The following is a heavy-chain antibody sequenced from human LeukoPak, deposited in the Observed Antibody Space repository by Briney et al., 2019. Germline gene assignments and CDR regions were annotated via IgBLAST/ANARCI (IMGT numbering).Heavy chain of an antibody. CDR3: VKGAESFCDSRSDY. V-gene: IGHV3-64D*09. J-gene: IGHJ4*02. D-gene: IGHD3-22*01. CDR1: GFTFSSYA. Sequence: GGSLRLSCSASGFTFSSYAMHWVRQAPGKGLEYVSAISGNGGTTYYAESVKGRFTISRDNSKNTLYLQMSSLRREDTAVYYCVKGAESFCDSRSDYWGQGTLVTVSS. CDR2: ISGNGGTT.